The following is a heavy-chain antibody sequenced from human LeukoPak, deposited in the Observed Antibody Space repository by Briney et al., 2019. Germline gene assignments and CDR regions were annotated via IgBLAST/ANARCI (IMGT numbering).Heavy chain of an antibody. Sequence: GASVKVSCKASGGTFSSYAISWVRQAPGQGLEWMGGIVPIFGTANYAQKFQGRVTITADKSTSTAYMELSSLRSEDTAVYYCARNSRGIAASYGWGGTLDYWGQGTLVTVSS. V-gene: IGHV1-69*06. CDR1: GGTFSSYA. CDR3: ARNSRGIAASYGWGGTLDY. CDR2: IVPIFGTA. D-gene: IGHD6-13*01. J-gene: IGHJ4*02.